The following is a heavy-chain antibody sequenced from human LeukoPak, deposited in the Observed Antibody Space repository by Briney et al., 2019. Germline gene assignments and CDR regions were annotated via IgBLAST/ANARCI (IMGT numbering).Heavy chain of an antibody. CDR1: GFTFSSYW. Sequence: GGSLRLSCAASGFTFSSYWMHWVRQAPGKGLVWVSRINSDGSSTNYADSVKGRFTISRDNAKNMLYLQMNSLRAEDTAVYYCARVRGSYPNYYFDYWGQGTLVTVSS. CDR3: ARVRGSYPNYYFDY. D-gene: IGHD1-26*01. CDR2: INSDGSST. J-gene: IGHJ4*02. V-gene: IGHV3-74*01.